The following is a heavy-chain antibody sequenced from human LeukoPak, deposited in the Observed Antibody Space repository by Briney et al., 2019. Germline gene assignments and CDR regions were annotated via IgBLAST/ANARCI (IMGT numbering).Heavy chain of an antibody. D-gene: IGHD3-22*01. CDR1: GGSFSGYY. Sequence: SETLSLTCAVYGGSFSGYYWSWIRQPPGKGLEWIGEINHSGSTNYNPSLKSRVTISVDTSKNQFSLKLSSVTAADTAVYYCASGPYYYDSSGYYSYWGQGTLVTVSS. CDR3: ASGPYYYDSSGYYSY. V-gene: IGHV4-34*01. CDR2: INHSGST. J-gene: IGHJ4*02.